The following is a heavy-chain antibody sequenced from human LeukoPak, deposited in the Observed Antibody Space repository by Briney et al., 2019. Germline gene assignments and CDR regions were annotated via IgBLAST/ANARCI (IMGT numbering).Heavy chain of an antibody. J-gene: IGHJ4*02. Sequence: PSETLSLTCTVSGGSISSSSYYWGWIRQPPGKGLEWIGSIYYSGSTYYNPSLKSRVTISVDTSKNQFSLKLSSVTAADTAVYYCARKYYDFWSGYLGVDYWGQGTLVTVSS. CDR3: ARKYYDFWSGYLGVDY. V-gene: IGHV4-39*01. CDR1: GGSISSSSYY. D-gene: IGHD3-3*01. CDR2: IYYSGST.